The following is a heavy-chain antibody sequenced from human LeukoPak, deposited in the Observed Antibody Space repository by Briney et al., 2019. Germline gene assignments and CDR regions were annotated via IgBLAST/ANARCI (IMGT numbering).Heavy chain of an antibody. J-gene: IGHJ4*02. CDR3: ARLGIADYDILTGYYQGGTFDY. Sequence: PSKTLSLTCTVSGGSISSGSYYWSWIRQPAGKGLEWIGRIYTSGSTNYNPSLKSRVTISVDTSKNQFSLKLSSVTAADTAVYYCARLGIADYDILTGYYQGGTFDYWGQGTLVTVSS. CDR2: IYTSGST. D-gene: IGHD3-9*01. CDR1: GGSISSGSYY. V-gene: IGHV4-61*02.